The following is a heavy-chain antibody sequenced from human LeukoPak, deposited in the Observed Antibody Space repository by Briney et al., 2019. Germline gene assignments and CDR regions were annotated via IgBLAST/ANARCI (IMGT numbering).Heavy chain of an antibody. CDR2: INLNSGGT. D-gene: IGHD2-15*01. V-gene: IGHV1-2*02. Sequence: ASVKVSCKASGYTLTDYYMHWVRQAPGQGLEWMGWINLNSGGTNFAQRFQGRVTMTRDTSISTAYMDLSRLISDDTAVYYCARDAGYCTGGSCWYFDHWGQGTLVTVSS. CDR3: ARDAGYCTGGSCWYFDH. CDR1: GYTLTDYY. J-gene: IGHJ4*02.